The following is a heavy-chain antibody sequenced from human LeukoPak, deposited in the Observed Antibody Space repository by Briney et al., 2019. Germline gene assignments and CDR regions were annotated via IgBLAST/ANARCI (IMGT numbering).Heavy chain of an antibody. CDR3: ADRGGVY. Sequence: SETLSLTCSVSGDSISRNYWTWIRQPPGKGLEWIGHFYYSGSTSYNPSLKSRVTISADTSKNQFPLKLTSVTAADTAVYYCADRGGVYWGQGILVTVSS. J-gene: IGHJ4*02. V-gene: IGHV4-59*01. CDR1: GDSISRNY. CDR2: FYYSGST. D-gene: IGHD1-14*01.